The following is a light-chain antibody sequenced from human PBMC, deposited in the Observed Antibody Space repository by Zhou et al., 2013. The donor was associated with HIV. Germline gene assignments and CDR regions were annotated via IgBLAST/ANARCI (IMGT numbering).Light chain of an antibody. J-gene: IGKJ5*01. V-gene: IGKV3-20*01. CDR3: QQYGSSLPIT. CDR2: RAS. Sequence: EIVLTQSPATLSLSPGERATLSCRASQSVSDRYLAWYQQKSGQAPRLLIYRASRRSPGIPDRFSGSGSGTDFTLTITRLEPEDFAVYYCQQYGSSLPITFGQGTRLEIK. CDR1: QSVSDRY.